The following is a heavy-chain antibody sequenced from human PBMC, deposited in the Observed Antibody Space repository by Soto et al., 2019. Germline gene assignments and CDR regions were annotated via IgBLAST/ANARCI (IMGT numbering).Heavy chain of an antibody. CDR2: IHATGNT. V-gene: IGHV4-4*07. D-gene: IGHD1-1*01. CDR3: ARAEGGFSLGGWNDNYYGMGV. J-gene: IGHJ6*02. Sequence: SETLSLTCTVSGGSISTSYWSWIRQPTGRGLEWIGRIHATGNTKYSPSLKSRVTMSVDTSKNQFSLKMTSVTAADTAVYYCARAEGGFSLGGWNDNYYGMGVWGQGTTVTVSS. CDR1: GGSISTSY.